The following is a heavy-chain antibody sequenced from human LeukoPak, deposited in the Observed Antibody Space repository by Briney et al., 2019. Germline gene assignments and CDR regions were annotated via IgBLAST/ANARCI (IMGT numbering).Heavy chain of an antibody. D-gene: IGHD4/OR15-4a*01. CDR1: GGSISSYY. J-gene: IGHJ6*03. V-gene: IGHV4-59*01. CDR2: IYYSGST. Sequence: PSETLSLTCTVSGGSISSYYWSWIRQPPGKGPEWIGYIYYSGSTNYNPSLKSRVTISVDTSKNQFSLKVNSVTAADTAVYYCARAPGNDYYPYYYMDVWGKGTTVTVSS. CDR3: ARAPGNDYYPYYYMDV.